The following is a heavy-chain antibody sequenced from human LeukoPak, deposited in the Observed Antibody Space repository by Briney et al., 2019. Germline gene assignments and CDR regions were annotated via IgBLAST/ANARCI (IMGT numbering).Heavy chain of an antibody. D-gene: IGHD3-16*02. CDR3: AAVEEAGGLYDYIWGSYPSLGLD. Sequence: PGGSLRLSCAASGFTFDDYAMHWVRQAPGKGLEWVSGISWNSGSIGYADSVKGRFTISRDNAKNSLYLQMNSLRAEDTALYYCAAVEEAGGLYDYIWGSYPSLGLDWGQGTLVTVSS. V-gene: IGHV3-9*01. CDR1: GFTFDDYA. J-gene: IGHJ4*02. CDR2: ISWNSGSI.